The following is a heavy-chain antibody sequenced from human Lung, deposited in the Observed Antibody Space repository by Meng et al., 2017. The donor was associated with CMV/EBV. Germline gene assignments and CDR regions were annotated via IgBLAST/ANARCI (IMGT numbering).Heavy chain of an antibody. CDR3: AKVVGLHFDY. J-gene: IGHJ4*02. Sequence: GGSLRLSCVASGLSVSSKYMSWVRQAPGKGLEWVSVIYSNNNTYYADSVKGRFTISRDNSKNTMYFQMNSLRAEDTAVYYCAKVVGLHFDYGGKGTLVTVSS. D-gene: IGHD1-26*01. CDR2: IYSNNNT. CDR1: GLSVSSKY. V-gene: IGHV3-53*01.